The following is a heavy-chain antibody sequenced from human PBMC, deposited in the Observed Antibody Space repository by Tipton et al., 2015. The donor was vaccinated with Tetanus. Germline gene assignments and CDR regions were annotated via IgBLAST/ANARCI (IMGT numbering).Heavy chain of an antibody. CDR2: SWYDGTDK. J-gene: IGHJ4*02. CDR3: AREADCSGGSCFSGDFDN. CDR1: GFIFSSYG. Sequence: SLRLSCAPSGFIFSSYGIHWVRQAPGKGLEWVAVSWYDGTDKYYADSVKGRFTISRDNSKNTLYLQMNSLRAEDTAVYYCAREADCSGGSCFSGDFDNWGQGTQVTVSS. D-gene: IGHD2-15*01. V-gene: IGHV3-33*01.